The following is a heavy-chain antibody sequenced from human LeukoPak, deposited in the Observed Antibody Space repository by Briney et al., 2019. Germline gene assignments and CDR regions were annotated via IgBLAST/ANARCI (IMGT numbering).Heavy chain of an antibody. Sequence: SQTLSLTCTVSGASISSYYWSWIRQPPGKGLEWIGHIYGSGSTNYNPSLKSRVTLSVDTSKNQFSLKLSSVTAADTAVYYCAREGTSGTHLNWFDPWGQGTLVTVSS. CDR2: IYGSGST. V-gene: IGHV4-59*01. D-gene: IGHD1-1*01. CDR3: AREGTSGTHLNWFDP. CDR1: GASISSYY. J-gene: IGHJ5*02.